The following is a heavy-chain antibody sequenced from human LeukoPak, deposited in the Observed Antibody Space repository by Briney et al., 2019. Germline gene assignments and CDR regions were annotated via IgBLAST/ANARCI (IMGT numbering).Heavy chain of an antibody. CDR3: ARVAEIQLWLRSAFDY. V-gene: IGHV3-30*03. CDR1: GFAFSSCG. J-gene: IGHJ4*02. D-gene: IGHD5-18*01. CDR2: ISFDGSNK. Sequence: PGRSLRLSCAASGFAFSSCGMHWVRQAPGKGLEWVAFISFDGSNKYSADSVKGRFTISRDNAKNSLYLQMNSLRDEDTAVYYCARVAEIQLWLRSAFDYWGQGTLVTVSS.